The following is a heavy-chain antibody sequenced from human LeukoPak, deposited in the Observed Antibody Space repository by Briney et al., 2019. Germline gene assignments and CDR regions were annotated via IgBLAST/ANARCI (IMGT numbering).Heavy chain of an antibody. Sequence: SETLSLTCTVSGGSISSYYWSWIRQPPGKGLEWIGYIYYSGSTNYNPSLKSRVTISVDTSKNQFSLKLSSVTAADTAVYYCARDSGGWFAELLSEHDAFDIWGQGTMVTVSS. CDR2: IYYSGST. V-gene: IGHV4-59*01. CDR3: ARDSGGWFAELLSEHDAFDI. CDR1: GGSISSYY. J-gene: IGHJ3*02. D-gene: IGHD3-10*01.